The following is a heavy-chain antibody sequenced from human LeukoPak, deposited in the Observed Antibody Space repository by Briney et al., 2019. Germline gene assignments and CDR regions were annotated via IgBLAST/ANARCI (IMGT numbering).Heavy chain of an antibody. Sequence: NPGGSLRLSCAASGFTFSSYSMNWVRQAPGKGLEWVSSISSSSYIYYADSVKGRFTISRDNAKNSLYLQMNSLRAEDTAVYYCARGSSRIAVAGNLSYWGQGTLVTVSS. J-gene: IGHJ4*02. CDR2: ISSSSYI. CDR3: ARGSSRIAVAGNLSY. D-gene: IGHD6-19*01. CDR1: GFTFSSYS. V-gene: IGHV3-21*01.